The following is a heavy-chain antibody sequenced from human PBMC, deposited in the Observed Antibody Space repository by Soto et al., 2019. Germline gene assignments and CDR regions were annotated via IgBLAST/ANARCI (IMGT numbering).Heavy chain of an antibody. J-gene: IGHJ4*02. Sequence: QVQLQESGPGLVTPSETLSLTCTVSGGSVSSGSYYWSWIRQPPGQGLEWIGYIYYSRSTNYNPSHKSRVINSVDTSKNEFALKLSSVSAADTAVYYCARVDCTSAFDYWGQGTLVTVSS. D-gene: IGHD2-8*01. CDR2: IYYSRST. CDR1: GGSVSSGSYY. CDR3: ARVDCTSAFDY. V-gene: IGHV4-61*01.